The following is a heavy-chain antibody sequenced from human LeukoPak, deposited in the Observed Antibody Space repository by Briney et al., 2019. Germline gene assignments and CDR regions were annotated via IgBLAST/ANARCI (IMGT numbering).Heavy chain of an antibody. CDR2: TYYRSKWYN. CDR3: ARQQRGAFDY. V-gene: IGHV6-1*01. Sequence: SQTLSLTCAISGDSVSSNTPAWDWIRQSPSRGLEWLGRTYYRSKWYNDYAVSVRSRITINPDTAKNQFSLQLNSVTPEDTAVYYCARQQRGAFDYWGQGTLVTVSS. CDR1: GDSVSSNTPA. J-gene: IGHJ4*02. D-gene: IGHD6-13*01.